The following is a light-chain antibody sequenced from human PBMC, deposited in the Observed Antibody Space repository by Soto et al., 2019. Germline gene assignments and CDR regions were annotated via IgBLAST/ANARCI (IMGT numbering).Light chain of an antibody. V-gene: IGKV1-9*01. CDR3: QHLNSYPHGT. Sequence: IQLTQSPSSLSASVGDRVTITCRASQGISSYLAWYQQKPGKAPNLLIYAASTLQSGVPSRFSGSGSGTDCPLTISSLQPEDFATYYCQHLNSYPHGTFGPGTKVDIK. J-gene: IGKJ3*01. CDR1: QGISSY. CDR2: AAS.